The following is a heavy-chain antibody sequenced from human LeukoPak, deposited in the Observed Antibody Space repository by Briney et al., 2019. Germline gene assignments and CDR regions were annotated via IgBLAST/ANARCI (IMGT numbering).Heavy chain of an antibody. J-gene: IGHJ4*02. CDR2: IYYSGST. V-gene: IGHV4-31*03. Sequence: SEALSLTCTVSGGSISSGGYHWSWIRQHPGKGLEWIGYIYYSGSTYYNPSLKSRVTISVDTSKNQFSLKLSSVTAADTAVYYCARVPSSMVRGVIDYWGQGTLVTVSS. CDR1: GGSISSGGYH. D-gene: IGHD3-10*01. CDR3: ARVPSSMVRGVIDY.